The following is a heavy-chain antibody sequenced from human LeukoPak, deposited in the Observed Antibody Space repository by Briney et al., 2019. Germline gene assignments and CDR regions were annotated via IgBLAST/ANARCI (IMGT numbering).Heavy chain of an antibody. CDR3: ARVPNWNYAPDAFDI. J-gene: IGHJ3*02. D-gene: IGHD1-7*01. CDR1: GFTFSSYW. V-gene: IGHV3-7*01. Sequence: PGGSLRLSCVASGFTFSSYWMDWVRQAPGKGLEWVANIKQDGSEKYYVDSVKGRFTISRDNAKNSLYLQMNSLRAEDTAVYYCARVPNWNYAPDAFDIWGQGTMVTVSS. CDR2: IKQDGSEK.